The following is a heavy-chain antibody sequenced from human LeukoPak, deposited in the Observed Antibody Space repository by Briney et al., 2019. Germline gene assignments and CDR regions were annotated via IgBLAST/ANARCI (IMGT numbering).Heavy chain of an antibody. J-gene: IGHJ6*02. CDR1: GGTFSSYA. CDR3: ARSYDFWSGYYGYYYYYGMDV. D-gene: IGHD3-3*01. Sequence: SVTVSCKASGGTFSSYAISWVRQAPGQGLEWMGGIIPIFGTANYAQKFQGRVTITADESTSTAYMELSSLRSEDTAVYYCARSYDFWSGYYGYYYYYGMDVWGQGTTVTVSS. CDR2: IIPIFGTA. V-gene: IGHV1-69*13.